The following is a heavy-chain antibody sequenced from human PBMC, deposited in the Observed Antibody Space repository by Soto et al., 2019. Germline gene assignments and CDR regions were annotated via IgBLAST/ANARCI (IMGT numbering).Heavy chain of an antibody. CDR1: GISLNNYA. D-gene: IGHD1-26*01. V-gene: IGHV3-23*01. Sequence: EVQLFESGGDFVQPGESLRLSCAASGISLNNYAVNWVRQAPGKGLDWVSSISGSGGNTHYADSVKGRFTISRDNSKNTLYLQMSSLRAEDTAMYYCARSLVMYSGSYGDGFDVWGQGTLVTVSS. CDR2: ISGSGGNT. CDR3: ARSLVMYSGSYGDGFDV. J-gene: IGHJ3*01.